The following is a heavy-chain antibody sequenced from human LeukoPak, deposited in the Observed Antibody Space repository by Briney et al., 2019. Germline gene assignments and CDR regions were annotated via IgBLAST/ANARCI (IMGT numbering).Heavy chain of an antibody. V-gene: IGHV3-53*01. CDR1: NISVSDHF. J-gene: IGHJ1*01. Sequence: GGSLRLSCAASNISVSDHFMTWVRQAPGKGLECVAVLYTGGSTFYADSVQGRFTISRDNSLNTLFLQMDNLRDDGTAVYYCTSSRYKSGPRPRYFQHWGQGTLVTVSS. D-gene: IGHD2-2*02. CDR3: TSSRYKSGPRPRYFQH. CDR2: LYTGGST.